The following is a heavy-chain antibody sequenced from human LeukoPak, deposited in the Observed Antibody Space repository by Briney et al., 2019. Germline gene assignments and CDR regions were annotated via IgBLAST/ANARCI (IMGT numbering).Heavy chain of an antibody. CDR1: GFTFSKYW. J-gene: IGHJ4*02. D-gene: IGHD6-13*01. Sequence: GGSLRLSCAASGFTFSKYWMTWVRQAPGKGLEWVANLDQDGSENFYVDSVKGRFTISRDNAKNSLYLQMNSLRLDDTALYYCVRDQGAAGDYWGQGTLVAVSS. CDR2: LDQDGSEN. V-gene: IGHV3-7*01. CDR3: VRDQGAAGDY.